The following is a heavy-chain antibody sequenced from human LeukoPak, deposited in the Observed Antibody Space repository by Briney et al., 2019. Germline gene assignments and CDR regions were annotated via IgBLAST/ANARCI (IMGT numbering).Heavy chain of an antibody. CDR2: ISSSGSTI. J-gene: IGHJ4*02. D-gene: IGHD3-9*01. CDR3: ARDGYDILTGYSSSFDY. CDR1: GFTFSSYE. V-gene: IGHV3-48*03. Sequence: GGSLRLSCAASGFTFSSYEMNWVRQAPGKGLEWVSYISSSGSTIYYADSVKGRFTISRDNAKNSLYLQMNSLRAEDTAVYYCARDGYDILTGYSSSFDYWGQGTLVTVSS.